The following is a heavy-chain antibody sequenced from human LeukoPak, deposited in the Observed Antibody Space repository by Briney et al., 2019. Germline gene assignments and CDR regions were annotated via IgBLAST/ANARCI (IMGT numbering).Heavy chain of an antibody. CDR3: ARGKREVLNTRVFDY. D-gene: IGHD1-26*01. Sequence: GGSLRLSCAASGFTFSSYGIHWVRQAPGKGLEWVAFISYDGTTKYYADSVEGRFTISRDNSKNTLYLQLNSLRAEDTAVYYCARGKREVLNTRVFDYWGQGTLVTVSS. J-gene: IGHJ4*02. V-gene: IGHV3-30*03. CDR2: ISYDGTTK. CDR1: GFTFSSYG.